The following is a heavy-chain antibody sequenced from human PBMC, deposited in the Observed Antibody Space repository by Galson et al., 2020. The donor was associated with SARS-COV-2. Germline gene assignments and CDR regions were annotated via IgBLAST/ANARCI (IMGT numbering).Heavy chain of an antibody. CDR3: ARGAEERRIIVVVPGYYRYMGG. V-gene: IGHV4-34*01. CDR2: INHRGST. D-gene: IGHD2-15*01. CDR1: GGSFRNYY. Sequence: SETLSLTCAVYGGSFRNYYWTWIRQSPEKGLEWLGEINHRGSTNYNPSLKSRVAMSVDASKNQFSLSLSSVTAADTAVYYCARGAEERRIIVVVPGYYRYMGGWGSGTPVTVSS. J-gene: IGHJ6*03.